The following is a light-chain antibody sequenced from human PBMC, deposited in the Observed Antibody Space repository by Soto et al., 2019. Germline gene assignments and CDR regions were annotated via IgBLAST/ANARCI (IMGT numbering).Light chain of an antibody. CDR3: CSYAPSRTWR. CDR1: SSDVGTYNL. CDR2: EGN. J-gene: IGLJ2*01. V-gene: IGLV2-23*01. Sequence: QSALTQPASVSGSPGESITISCTGTSSDVGTYNLVTWYQQHPGRVPKLILYEGNKRPSGVSSRFSASKSGNTASLTISGLQAGDEADYFCCSYAPSRTWRFGGGTKVTVL.